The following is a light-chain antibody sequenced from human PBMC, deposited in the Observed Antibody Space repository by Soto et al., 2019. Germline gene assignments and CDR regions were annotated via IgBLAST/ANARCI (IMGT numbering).Light chain of an antibody. CDR2: GAF. CDR1: QSVTYN. Sequence: EIVMTQSPATLSVSPGETATLSCRASQSVTYNLAWYQQKPGQGPRLLIYGAFTRATGIPARFSGSGSGTEFTLTISSLQSGDFAVYYYQQYKNWPPLTFGGGTKVEIK. CDR3: QQYKNWPPLT. J-gene: IGKJ4*01. V-gene: IGKV3-15*01.